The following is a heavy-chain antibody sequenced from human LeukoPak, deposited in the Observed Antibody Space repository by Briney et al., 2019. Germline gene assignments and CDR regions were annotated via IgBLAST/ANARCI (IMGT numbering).Heavy chain of an antibody. J-gene: IGHJ4*02. CDR1: GFTFDDYG. D-gene: IGHD3-10*01. CDR3: ARSMAMVRGFDY. CDR2: INWNGGST. Sequence: PGGSLRLSCAASGFTFDDYGMSWVRQAPGKGLEWVSGINWNGGSTGYADSVKGRFTISRDNARNSLYLQMNSLRAEDTALYYCARSMAMVRGFDYWGQGTLVTVSS. V-gene: IGHV3-20*04.